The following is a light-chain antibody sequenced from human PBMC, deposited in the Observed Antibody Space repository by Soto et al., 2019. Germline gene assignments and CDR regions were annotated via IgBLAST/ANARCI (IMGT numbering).Light chain of an antibody. J-gene: IGKJ4*01. CDR1: PSVSSSY. Sequence: EIVLTQSPGTLSLSPGERATLSCRASPSVSSSYLAWYQQKPGQAPRLLIYGASSRATGIPDRFSGSGSGTDFTFTIIRLEPEDFAVYYCQQYGSSSLTFGGGTKVDIK. CDR3: QQYGSSSLT. CDR2: GAS. V-gene: IGKV3-20*01.